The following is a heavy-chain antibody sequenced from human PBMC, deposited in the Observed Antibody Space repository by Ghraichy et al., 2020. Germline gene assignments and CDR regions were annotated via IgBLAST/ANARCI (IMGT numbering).Heavy chain of an antibody. Sequence: LSLTCAASGFTFSSYSMNWVRQAPGKGLEWVSYISSSSSTIYYADSVKGRFTISRDNAKNSLYLQMNSLRAEDTAVYYCARILGSGWSYYMDVWGKGTTVTVSS. J-gene: IGHJ6*03. CDR2: ISSSSSTI. D-gene: IGHD6-19*01. CDR3: ARILGSGWSYYMDV. V-gene: IGHV3-48*01. CDR1: GFTFSSYS.